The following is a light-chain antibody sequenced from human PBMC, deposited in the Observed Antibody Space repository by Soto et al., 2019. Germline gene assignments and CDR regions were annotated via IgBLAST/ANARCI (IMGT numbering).Light chain of an antibody. CDR2: DVS. J-gene: IGLJ2*01. CDR1: SSDVGGYNY. CDR3: SSYTSSGPLVV. Sequence: QSALTQPASVSGSPGQSITISCTGTSSDVGGYNYVSWYQQHPGKAPKLMIYDVSNRPSGVSNRFSGSKSDNTACLTISGRQEEDEWEYYRSSYTSSGPLVVFGGGTTLTVL. V-gene: IGLV2-14*01.